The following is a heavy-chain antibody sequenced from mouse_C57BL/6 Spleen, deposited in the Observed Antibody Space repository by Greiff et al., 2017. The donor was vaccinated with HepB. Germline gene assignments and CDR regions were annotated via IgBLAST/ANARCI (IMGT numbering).Heavy chain of an antibody. CDR2: IYPSDSET. CDR3: ARGGYGNYEGYFDV. J-gene: IGHJ1*03. D-gene: IGHD2-1*01. CDR1: GYTFTSYW. Sequence: QVHVKQPGAELVRPGSSVKLSCKASGYTFTSYWMDWVKQRPGQGLEWIGNIYPSDSETHYNQKFKDKATLTVDKSSSTAYMQLSSLTSEDSAVYYCARGGYGNYEGYFDVWGTGTTVTVSS. V-gene: IGHV1-61*01.